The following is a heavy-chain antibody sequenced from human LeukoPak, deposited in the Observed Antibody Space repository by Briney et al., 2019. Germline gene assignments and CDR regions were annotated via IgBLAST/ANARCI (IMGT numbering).Heavy chain of an antibody. CDR2: IYSGGNT. CDR3: ARAPLHYDSSGYYPLDY. Sequence: GGSLRLSCAASGFTVSSNYMSWVCQAPGKGLEWVSVIYSGGNTYYADSVKGRFTISRDNSKNTLYPQMNSLRAEDTAVYYCARAPLHYDSSGYYPLDYWGQGTLVTVSS. D-gene: IGHD3-22*01. J-gene: IGHJ4*02. CDR1: GFTVSSNY. V-gene: IGHV3-53*01.